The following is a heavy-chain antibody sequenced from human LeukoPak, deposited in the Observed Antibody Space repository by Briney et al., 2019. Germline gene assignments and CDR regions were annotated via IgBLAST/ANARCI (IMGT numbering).Heavy chain of an antibody. D-gene: IGHD2-15*01. Sequence: SETLSLTCTVSGGSIRSSSYYWGWIRQPPGKGLEWIGSIYYSGSTYYNPSLRNRVTISVDTSKKQFSLKLSSVTAADTAVYYCARTGGYCSGGSCYRPTANAFDIWGQGTMVTVSS. CDR2: IYYSGST. CDR3: ARTGGYCSGGSCYRPTANAFDI. J-gene: IGHJ3*02. CDR1: GGSIRSSSYY. V-gene: IGHV4-39*07.